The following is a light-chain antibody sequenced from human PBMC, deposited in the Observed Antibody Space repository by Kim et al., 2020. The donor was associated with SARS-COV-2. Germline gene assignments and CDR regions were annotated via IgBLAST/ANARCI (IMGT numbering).Light chain of an antibody. CDR3: QQHGTT. Sequence: LSLSPGERATLSCRASQSISSSQLAWYQQRPGQAPRLLIYGTSNRATGIPDRFSGSGSGTDFSLTITRLEPEDFAVYYCQQHGTTFGPGTKVDIK. CDR2: GTS. CDR1: QSISSSQ. J-gene: IGKJ1*01. V-gene: IGKV3-20*01.